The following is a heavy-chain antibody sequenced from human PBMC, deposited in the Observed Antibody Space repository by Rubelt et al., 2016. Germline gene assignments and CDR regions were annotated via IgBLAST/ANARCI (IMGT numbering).Heavy chain of an antibody. Sequence: SCNGSGYSFTTYWIGWVRQMPGKGLEWMGIIYPGDSDTRYIPSSQGQVTISADKSINSAYLQWSSLKASDTAIYYCARQRYCSGGSCYPDYWGQGTLVTVSS. CDR1: GYSFTTYW. CDR3: ARQRYCSGGSCYPDY. D-gene: IGHD2-15*01. CDR2: IYPGDSDT. J-gene: IGHJ4*02. V-gene: IGHV5-51*01.